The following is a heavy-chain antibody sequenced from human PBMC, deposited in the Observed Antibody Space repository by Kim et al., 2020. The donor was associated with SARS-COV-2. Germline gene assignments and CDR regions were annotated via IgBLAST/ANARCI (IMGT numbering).Heavy chain of an antibody. CDR2: MNPNSGNT. CDR1: GYTFTSYD. CDR3: ASSGGDSSSWYSYYYYYGMDV. Sequence: ASVKVSCKASGYTFTSYDINWVRQATGQGLEWMGWMNPNSGNTGYAQKFQGRVTMTRNTSISTAYMELSSLRSEDTAVYYCASSGGDSSSWYSYYYYYGMDVWGQGTTVTVSS. V-gene: IGHV1-8*01. J-gene: IGHJ6*02. D-gene: IGHD6-13*01.